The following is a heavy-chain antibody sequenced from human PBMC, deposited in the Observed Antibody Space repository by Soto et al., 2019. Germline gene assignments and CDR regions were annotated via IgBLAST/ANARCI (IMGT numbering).Heavy chain of an antibody. J-gene: IGHJ4*02. D-gene: IGHD6-19*01. CDR3: ARSVAVPGAHIAS. Sequence: QVQLQKSGPGLVKPSATLSLTCSVSGGSISGSYWSWIRQSPGKGLEWLGYVYYTGSTNYSPSPRSRVSISVDTSKNEFSLRLSSVTAADTAGYFCARSVAVPGAHIASGGQGTQVTVPS. CDR2: VYYTGST. CDR1: GGSISGSY. V-gene: IGHV4-59*01.